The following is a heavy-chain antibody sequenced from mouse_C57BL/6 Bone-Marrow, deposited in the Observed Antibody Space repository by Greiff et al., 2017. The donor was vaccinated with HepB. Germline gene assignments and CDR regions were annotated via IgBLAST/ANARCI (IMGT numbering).Heavy chain of an antibody. CDR2: INPSSGYT. Sequence: QVHVKQSGAELAKPGASVKQSCKASGYTFTSYWMHWVKQRPGQGLEWIGYINPSSGYTKYNQKFKDKATLTADKSSSTAYMQLSSLTYEDSAVYYCARSHYFDYWGQGTTLTVSS. V-gene: IGHV1-7*01. CDR3: ARSHYFDY. J-gene: IGHJ2*01. CDR1: GYTFTSYW.